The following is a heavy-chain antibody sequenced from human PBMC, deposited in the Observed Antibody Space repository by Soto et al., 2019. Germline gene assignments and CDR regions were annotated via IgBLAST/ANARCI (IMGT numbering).Heavy chain of an antibody. V-gene: IGHV1-18*01. D-gene: IGHD1-7*01. CDR1: GYTFTIYG. CDR2: ISADNGNT. CDR3: AREFSVPNWNYGAGLYYLDY. J-gene: IGHJ4*02. Sequence: QVHLEQSGAEVKKPGASVKVSCKASGYTFTIYGITWVRQAPGQGLEWMGWISADNGNTEYSQKLQGRVTMTTDTSTSTAYMELRSLRSDDTAVYYCAREFSVPNWNYGAGLYYLDYWGQGTLVTVSS.